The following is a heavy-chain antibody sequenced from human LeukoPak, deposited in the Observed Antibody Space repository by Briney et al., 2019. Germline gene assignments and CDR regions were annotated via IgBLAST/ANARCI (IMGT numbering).Heavy chain of an antibody. D-gene: IGHD3-10*01. CDR3: ARAQAQAYGSGSYYIPVISGSDY. J-gene: IGHJ4*02. V-gene: IGHV1-18*01. Sequence: ASVKVSCKASGYTFTTYGISWVRQAPGQGLEWMGWISAYNGNTKYAQKVQGRVTLTTDTSTSTAYMELRSLRSEDTAVYYCARAQAQAYGSGSYYIPVISGSDYWGQGTLVTVSS. CDR2: ISAYNGNT. CDR1: GYTFTTYG.